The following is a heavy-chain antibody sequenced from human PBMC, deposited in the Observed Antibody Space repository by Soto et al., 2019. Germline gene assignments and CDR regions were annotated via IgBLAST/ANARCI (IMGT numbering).Heavy chain of an antibody. J-gene: IGHJ4*02. CDR1: GFTFSIYC. Sequence: GGSVRLSCAASGFTFSIYCMHWVRQAPGKGLEWVAVISYDGSNKYYADSVKGRFTISRDNSKNTLYLQMNSLRAEDTAVYYCAKDLPGGGPYYDILTGPLEYWGQGTLVTVSS. CDR2: ISYDGSNK. CDR3: AKDLPGGGPYYDILTGPLEY. V-gene: IGHV3-30*18. D-gene: IGHD3-9*01.